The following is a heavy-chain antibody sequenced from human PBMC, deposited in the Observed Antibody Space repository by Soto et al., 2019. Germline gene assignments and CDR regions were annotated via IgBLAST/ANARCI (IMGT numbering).Heavy chain of an antibody. V-gene: IGHV4-59*01. D-gene: IGHD6-13*01. CDR1: GGSISSYY. CDR3: AREVLAAGNFDY. CDR2: IYYSGST. Sequence: SETLSLTCTVSGGSISSYYWSWIRQPPGKGLEWIGYIYYSGSTNYNPSLKSRVTISVDTSKNQFSLKLSSVTAADTAVYYCAREVLAAGNFDYWGQGTLVTVSS. J-gene: IGHJ4*02.